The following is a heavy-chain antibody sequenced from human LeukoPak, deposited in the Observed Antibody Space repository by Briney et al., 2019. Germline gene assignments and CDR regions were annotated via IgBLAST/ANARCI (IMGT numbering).Heavy chain of an antibody. J-gene: IGHJ4*02. CDR3: ASLLTGRDGYNADFDY. Sequence: PGGSLRLSCAASGFTFSSYSMNWVRQAPGKGLEWVSSISSSSSSYKYYSDSVKGRFTISRDNAKNSLCLQMNSLRAEDRAVYYCASLLTGRDGYNADFDYWGQGTLVTVSS. CDR1: GFTFSSYS. CDR2: ISSSSSSYK. D-gene: IGHD5-24*01. V-gene: IGHV3-21*01.